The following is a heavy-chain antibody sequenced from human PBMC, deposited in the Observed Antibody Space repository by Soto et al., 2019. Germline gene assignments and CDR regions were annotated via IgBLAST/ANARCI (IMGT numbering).Heavy chain of an antibody. CDR3: ARRRKRWLQEYTWFDP. CDR2: INHSGST. Sequence: SETLSLTGAVYGGSFSGYYWSWIRQPPGKGLEWIGEINHSGSTNYNPSLKSRVTISVDTSKNQFSLKLSSVTAADTAVYYCARRRKRWLQEYTWFDPWGHGTLVTVSS. CDR1: GGSFSGYY. V-gene: IGHV4-34*01. J-gene: IGHJ5*02. D-gene: IGHD5-12*01.